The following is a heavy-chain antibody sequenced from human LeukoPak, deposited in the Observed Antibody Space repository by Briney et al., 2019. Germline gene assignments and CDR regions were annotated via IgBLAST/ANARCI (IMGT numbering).Heavy chain of an antibody. CDR2: ISGSGGST. V-gene: IGHV3-23*01. CDR1: GFTFSSYA. CDR3: ARDHDYVWGSYRPLDY. Sequence: GGSLRLSCAASGFTFSSYAMSWVRQAPGKGLEWVSAISGSGGSTYYADSVKGRFTISRDNSKNTLYLQMNSLRAEDTAVYYCARDHDYVWGSYRPLDYWGQGTLVTVSS. D-gene: IGHD3-16*02. J-gene: IGHJ4*02.